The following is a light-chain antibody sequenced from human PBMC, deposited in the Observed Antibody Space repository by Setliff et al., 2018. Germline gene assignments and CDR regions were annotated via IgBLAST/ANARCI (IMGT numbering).Light chain of an antibody. Sequence: QSALTQPASVSGSPGQTITISCTGTSSDVGNYIYVSWYQQHPGRAPKLMIYDVSTRPSGISYRFSGYKSGNTASLTISGLQAEDEADYYCSSFRGGTSPFVFGTGTQLTVL. CDR3: SSFRGGTSPFV. CDR1: SSDVGNYIY. V-gene: IGLV2-14*03. CDR2: DVS. J-gene: IGLJ1*01.